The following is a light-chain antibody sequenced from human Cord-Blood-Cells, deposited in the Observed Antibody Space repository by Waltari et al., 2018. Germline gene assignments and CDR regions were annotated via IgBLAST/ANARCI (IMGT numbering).Light chain of an antibody. Sequence: QSALTQPATACGPPGESRPVSSAGTTSYGGGYNLVPWYQQHPGKAPKLMIYEGSKRPSGVSNRFSGSKSGNTASLTISGLQAEDEADYYCCSYAGSSTLVFGGGTKLTVL. V-gene: IGLV2-23*01. CDR2: EGS. J-gene: IGLJ3*02. CDR3: CSYAGSSTLV. CDR1: TSYGGGYNL.